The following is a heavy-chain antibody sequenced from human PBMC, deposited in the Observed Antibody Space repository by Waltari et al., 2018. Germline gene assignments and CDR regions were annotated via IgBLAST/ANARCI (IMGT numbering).Heavy chain of an antibody. V-gene: IGHV3-30-3*01. D-gene: IGHD6-13*01. Sequence: QVQVVESGGGGVQPGRSLTLSCGATGFTFSGHTMHWVRQAPGKGLEWVALISNDGSDKDYADSVKGRFTISRDNSNYKVYLQMDSLKIEDTAIYYCASRHSSSWYSFDYWGQGTLVTVSS. CDR2: ISNDGSDK. J-gene: IGHJ4*02. CDR3: ASRHSSSWYSFDY. CDR1: GFTFSGHT.